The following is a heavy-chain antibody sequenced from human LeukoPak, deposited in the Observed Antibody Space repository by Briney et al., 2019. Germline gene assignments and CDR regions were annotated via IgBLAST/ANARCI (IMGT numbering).Heavy chain of an antibody. CDR3: ARDPPDILTGYYSPPADY. D-gene: IGHD3-9*01. V-gene: IGHV1-18*01. CDR2: ISAYNGNT. CDR1: GYTFTSYG. Sequence: ASVKVSCKASGYTFTSYGISWVRQAPGQGLEWMGWISAYNGNTNYAQKLQGRVTMTTDTSTSTAYMELRSLRSDDTAVYYCARDPPDILTGYYSPPADYWGQGTLVTVSS. J-gene: IGHJ4*02.